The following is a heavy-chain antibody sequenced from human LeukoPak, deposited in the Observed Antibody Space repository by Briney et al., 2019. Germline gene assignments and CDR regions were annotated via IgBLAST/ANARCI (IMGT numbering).Heavy chain of an antibody. D-gene: IGHD3-10*01. Sequence: PSETLSLTCSVSAAPISNYYWSWIRQPPGKGLGWIGYMYYTGKSSYNPSLKSRVTISMDTSKNQFSLKLSSVTAADTAVYYCARAYTPDYGSGSYPDNWFDPWGQGTLVTVSS. CDR3: ARAYTPDYGSGSYPDNWFDP. CDR1: AAPISNYY. J-gene: IGHJ5*02. V-gene: IGHV4-59*08. CDR2: MYYTGKS.